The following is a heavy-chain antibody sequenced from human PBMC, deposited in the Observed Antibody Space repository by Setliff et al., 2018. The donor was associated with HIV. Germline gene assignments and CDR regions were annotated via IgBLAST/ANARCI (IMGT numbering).Heavy chain of an antibody. V-gene: IGHV4-39*07. CDR3: ARSYFDMMTGYYAFDY. CDR1: GGSISSTSYY. Sequence: PSETLSLTCTVSGGSISSTSYYWGWIRQPPGTGLEWIGSIYSGGNTNYNPSLKSRVVMSVDTSKNQFSLKLTSVTAADTATYYCARSYFDMMTGYYAFDYWGQGTPVTVSS. J-gene: IGHJ4*02. D-gene: IGHD3-9*01. CDR2: IYSGGNT.